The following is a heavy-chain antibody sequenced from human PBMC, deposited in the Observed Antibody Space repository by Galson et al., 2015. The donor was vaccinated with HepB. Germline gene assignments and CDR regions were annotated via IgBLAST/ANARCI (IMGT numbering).Heavy chain of an antibody. Sequence: PALVKPTQTLTLTCTFSGFSLSTLGMCVSWIRQPPGKALEWLAFIDWDDDKYYSTSLKTRLTISKDTSKNQVVLTMTNMGPVDTATYYCARMALGGGSHFDYWGQGTLVTVSS. CDR2: IDWDDDK. V-gene: IGHV2-70*01. CDR3: ARMALGGGSHFDY. CDR1: GFSLSTLGMC. J-gene: IGHJ4*02. D-gene: IGHD1-26*01.